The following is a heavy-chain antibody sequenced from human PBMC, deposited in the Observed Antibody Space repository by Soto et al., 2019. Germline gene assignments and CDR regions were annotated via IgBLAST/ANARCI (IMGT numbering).Heavy chain of an antibody. CDR3: ARDSYPLYNWNYVGGFDY. Sequence: EVQLVESGGGLVQPGGSLRLSCAASGFTFSSYEMNWVRQAPGKGLEWVSYISSSGSTIYYADSVKGRFTISRDNAKNSLYLQMNSLRAEDTAVYYCARDSYPLYNWNYVGGFDYWGQGTLVTVSS. CDR2: ISSSGSTI. V-gene: IGHV3-48*03. J-gene: IGHJ4*02. CDR1: GFTFSSYE. D-gene: IGHD1-7*01.